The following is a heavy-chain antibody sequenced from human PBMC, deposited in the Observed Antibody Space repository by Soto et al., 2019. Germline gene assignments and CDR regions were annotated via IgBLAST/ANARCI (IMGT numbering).Heavy chain of an antibody. CDR2: IYYSGST. CDR3: ARRWGSAADY. V-gene: IGHV4-59*08. J-gene: IGHJ4*02. Sequence: PSETLSLTCTVSGGSISSYYWSWIRQPPGKGLEWIGYIYYSGSTNYNPSLKSRVTISVDTSKNQFYLKLSSVTAADTAVYYCARRWGSAADYWGQGTPVTVSS. CDR1: GGSISSYY. D-gene: IGHD2-15*01.